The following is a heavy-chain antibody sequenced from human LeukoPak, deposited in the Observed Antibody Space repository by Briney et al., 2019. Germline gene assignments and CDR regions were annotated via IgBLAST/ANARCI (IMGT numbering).Heavy chain of an antibody. D-gene: IGHD3-3*02. CDR3: ARIAFYENFDY. CDR1: GFTFSSYG. V-gene: IGHV3-30*03. Sequence: GGSLRLSCAASGFTFSSYGMHWVRQAPGKGLEWVAVISYDGSNKYYADSVKGRFTISRDNAKNSLYLQMNSLRAEDTAVYYCARIAFYENFDYWGQGTLVTVSS. J-gene: IGHJ4*02. CDR2: ISYDGSNK.